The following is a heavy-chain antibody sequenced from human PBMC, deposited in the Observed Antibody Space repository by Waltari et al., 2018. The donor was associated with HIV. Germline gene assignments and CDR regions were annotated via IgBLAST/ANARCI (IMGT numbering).Heavy chain of an antibody. J-gene: IGHJ6*02. CDR1: GFTFSNYG. CDR2: LWVDGSNK. D-gene: IGHD2-21*02. Sequence: QVKLVESGGGVVQPGRSLRLSCVASGFTFSNYGMHWVRQSPGKGVGWVAVLWVDGSNKYYADSVKGRFTISRDNSKDTLYLQINSLRAEDTAIYYCAGDKNGGDSYYYYGLDVWGQGTTVTVSS. CDR3: AGDKNGGDSYYYYGLDV. V-gene: IGHV3-33*01.